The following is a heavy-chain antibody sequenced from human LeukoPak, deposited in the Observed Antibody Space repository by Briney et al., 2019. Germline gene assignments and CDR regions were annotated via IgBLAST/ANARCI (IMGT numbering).Heavy chain of an antibody. CDR2: IYSGGST. CDR3: ARVKGPFYGGPPTY. V-gene: IGHV3-53*01. J-gene: IGHJ4*02. D-gene: IGHD4-23*01. CDR1: GFTVSSNY. Sequence: GGSLRLSCAASGFTVSSNYMSWVRQAPGKGLEWVSVIYSGGSTYYADSVKGRFTISRDNSKNTLYLQMNSLRAEDTAVYYCARVKGPFYGGPPTYWGQGTLVTVSS.